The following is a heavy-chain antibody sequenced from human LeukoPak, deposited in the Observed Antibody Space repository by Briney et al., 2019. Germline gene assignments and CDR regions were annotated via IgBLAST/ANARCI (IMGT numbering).Heavy chain of an antibody. CDR2: IRGSGCST. J-gene: IGHJ4*02. D-gene: IGHD6-19*01. CDR1: GFTFSSYA. V-gene: IGHV3-23*01. Sequence: PGGSLRLSCAASGFTFSSYAMSWVRQAPGKGLEWVSCIRGSGCSTYYADSVKGRFTMSRDNSKNTLYLQMNSLRAEDTAVYYCANGKSEYSSGWPRGTLWGQGTLVTVSS. CDR3: ANGKSEYSSGWPRGTL.